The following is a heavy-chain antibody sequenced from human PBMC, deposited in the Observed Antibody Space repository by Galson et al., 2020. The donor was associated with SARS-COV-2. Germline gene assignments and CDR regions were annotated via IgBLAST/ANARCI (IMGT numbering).Heavy chain of an antibody. D-gene: IGHD6-13*01. CDR3: ARLTAYTSTWYPYYLDF. CDR1: GGSISGYY. Sequence: SEPLSLTCTVSGGSISGYYWSWIRQPAGKGLEWIGRMYASGSTNYNPSLESRVTMSVDTSKNQFSLKLSSVTAADTAVYYCARLTAYTSTWYPYYLDFWGQGTLVTVSS. V-gene: IGHV4-4*07. CDR2: MYASGST. J-gene: IGHJ4*02.